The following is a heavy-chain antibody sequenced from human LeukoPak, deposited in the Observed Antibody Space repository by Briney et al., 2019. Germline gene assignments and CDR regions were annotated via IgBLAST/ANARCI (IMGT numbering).Heavy chain of an antibody. J-gene: IGHJ6*03. Sequence: SETLSLTCTVSGGSISSYYWSWIRQPAGKGLEWIGRIYTSGSTNYNPSLKSRVTMSVDTSKNQFSLKLSSVTAADTAVYYCARDKEGGTTYYYYYYYMDVWGKGTTVTVSS. V-gene: IGHV4-4*07. CDR3: ARDKEGGTTYYYYYYYMDV. CDR1: GGSISSYY. D-gene: IGHD1-7*01. CDR2: IYTSGST.